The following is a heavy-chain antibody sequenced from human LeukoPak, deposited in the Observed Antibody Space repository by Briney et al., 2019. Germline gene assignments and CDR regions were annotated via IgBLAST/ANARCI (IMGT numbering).Heavy chain of an antibody. J-gene: IGHJ4*02. V-gene: IGHV1-2*02. CDR2: INPNSGAT. CDR1: GYTLTELS. D-gene: IGHD6-6*01. Sequence: ASVKVSCKVSGYTLTELSMHWVRQAPGQGLEWMGGINPNSGATNYAQKFQGRVTMTSDTSISTAYMELSRLRSDDTAVYYCARVQYSGSAALDYWGQGTLVTVSS. CDR3: ARVQYSGSAALDY.